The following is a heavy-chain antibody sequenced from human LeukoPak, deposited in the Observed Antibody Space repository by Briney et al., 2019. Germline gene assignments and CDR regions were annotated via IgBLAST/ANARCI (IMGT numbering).Heavy chain of an antibody. J-gene: IGHJ5*02. V-gene: IGHV4-34*01. CDR3: ARHFRRYWNDVGFWFDP. CDR2: INHSGTST. CDR1: GVSFSDYH. Sequence: SETLSLTCAVYGVSFSDYHWNWIRQPPGKGLEWIGEINHSGTSTNYNPSLKSRTTISVDMSKNHSSLKLTSMPAADTAVYYCARHFRRYWNDVGFWFDPWGQGTLVTVSS. D-gene: IGHD1-1*01.